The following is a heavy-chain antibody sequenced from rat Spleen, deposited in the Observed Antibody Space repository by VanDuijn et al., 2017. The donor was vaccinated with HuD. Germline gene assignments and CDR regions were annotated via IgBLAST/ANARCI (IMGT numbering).Heavy chain of an antibody. J-gene: IGHJ2*01. D-gene: IGHD1-11*01. CDR2: ISHDGRIT. CDR3: ARRHYGYTDYFDY. CDR1: GFTFSDYG. Sequence: EVQMVESGGGLVQPGRSLKLSCAASGFTFSDYGMAWVRQAPTKGLEWVATISHDGRITYYRDSVKGRFTISRDNGKSTLYLQMDSLRSEDTATYYCARRHYGYTDYFDYWGQGVMVPVSS. V-gene: IGHV5-29*01.